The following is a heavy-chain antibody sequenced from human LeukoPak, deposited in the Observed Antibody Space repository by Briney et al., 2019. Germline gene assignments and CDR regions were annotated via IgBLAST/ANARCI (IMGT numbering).Heavy chain of an antibody. CDR2: ICGSGGST. V-gene: IGHV3-23*01. J-gene: IGHJ4*02. CDR3: ARSPDNYYDSSGYYAHFDY. CDR1: GFTFSSYA. D-gene: IGHD3-22*01. Sequence: GGSLRLSCAASGFTFSSYAMSWVRQAPGKGLEWVSAICGSGGSTYYADSVKGRFTISRDNSKNTLYLQMNSLRAEDTAVYYCARSPDNYYDSSGYYAHFDYWGQGTLVTVSS.